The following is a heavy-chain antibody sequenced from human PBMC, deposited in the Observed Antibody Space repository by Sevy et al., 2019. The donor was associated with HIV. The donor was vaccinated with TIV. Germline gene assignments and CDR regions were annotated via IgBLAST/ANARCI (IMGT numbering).Heavy chain of an antibody. J-gene: IGHJ4*02. CDR3: AREGCTQPHDY. Sequence: GESLKISCATSGFTFAKYSMSWVRQAPGKGLEWVSTFSFGCGRINYADSVKGRFTISRDDSKNTLFLQMNSLRAEDTATYFCAREGCTQPHDYWGQRTLVTVSS. CDR1: GFTFAKYS. V-gene: IGHV3-23*01. D-gene: IGHD2-8*01. CDR2: FSFGCGRI.